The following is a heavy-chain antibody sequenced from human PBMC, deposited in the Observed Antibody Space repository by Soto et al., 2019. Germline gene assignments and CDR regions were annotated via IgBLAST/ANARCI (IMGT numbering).Heavy chain of an antibody. CDR1: GFTFSSYG. D-gene: IGHD2-2*01. J-gene: IGHJ6*02. Sequence: QVQLVESGGGVVQPGRSLRLSCAASGFTFSSYGMHWVRQAPGKGLEWVAVISYDGSNKYYADSVKGRFTISRDNSKNTLYLQMNSLRAEDTAVYYCAKETSSLYYYYGRDVWGRGTTVTVSS. CDR2: ISYDGSNK. CDR3: AKETSSLYYYYGRDV. V-gene: IGHV3-30*18.